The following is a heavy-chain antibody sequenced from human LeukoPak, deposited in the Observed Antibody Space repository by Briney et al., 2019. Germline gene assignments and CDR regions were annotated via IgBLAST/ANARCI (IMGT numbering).Heavy chain of an antibody. Sequence: ASVKVSCKASGYTFTGYYMHWVRQAPGQGLEWMGWINPNSGGTNYAQKFQGRVTMTRDTSISTAYMELSRLRSDDTAVYYCARAYCTYYYDTSVYYLDYGGQGTLVSVSS. CDR2: INPNSGGT. CDR1: GYTFTGYY. CDR3: ARAYCTYYYDTSVYYLDY. V-gene: IGHV1-2*02. D-gene: IGHD3-22*01. J-gene: IGHJ4*02.